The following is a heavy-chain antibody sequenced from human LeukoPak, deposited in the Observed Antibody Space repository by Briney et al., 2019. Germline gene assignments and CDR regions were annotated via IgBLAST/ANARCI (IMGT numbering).Heavy chain of an antibody. D-gene: IGHD1-1*01. Sequence: GGSLRLSCAVSGFTFSNYGMSWVREAPAKGLEWVSAISGSGESTYYADSVKGRFTISRDNPRNTLYLHLTSLRAEDTAVYYCAKDRTGTTGRDWLDPWGQGTLVTVSS. CDR1: GFTFSNYG. CDR3: AKDRTGTTGRDWLDP. J-gene: IGHJ5*02. V-gene: IGHV3-23*01. CDR2: ISGSGEST.